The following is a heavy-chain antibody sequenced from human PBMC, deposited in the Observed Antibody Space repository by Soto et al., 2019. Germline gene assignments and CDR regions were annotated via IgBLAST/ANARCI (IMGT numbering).Heavy chain of an antibody. J-gene: IGHJ6*02. CDR2: IYYSGST. Sequence: PSETLSLTCTVSGGSISSYYWSWIRQPPGKGLEWIGYIYYSGSTNYNPSLKSRVTISVDTSKNQFSLKLSSVTAADTAVYYCTKQKGDSRTYNGMDVWGQGTTVTVSS. V-gene: IGHV4-59*08. CDR1: GGSISSYY. CDR3: TKQKGDSRTYNGMDV. D-gene: IGHD2-21*02.